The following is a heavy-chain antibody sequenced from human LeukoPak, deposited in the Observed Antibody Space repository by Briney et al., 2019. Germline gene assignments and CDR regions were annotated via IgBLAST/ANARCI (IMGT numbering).Heavy chain of an antibody. J-gene: IGHJ6*02. CDR3: ARDTTVTTDDYNYYYALDV. CDR1: GGSFSSYA. D-gene: IGHD4-17*01. CDR2: SIPILGLP. V-gene: IGHV1-69*04. Sequence: SVKVSCTASGGSFSSYAFSWVRQAPGQGLEWIGRSIPILGLPDYAQKFRGRVTITADKATATAYMELSSLRSDDTAIYYCARDTTVTTDDYNYYYALDVWGQGTSVTVSS.